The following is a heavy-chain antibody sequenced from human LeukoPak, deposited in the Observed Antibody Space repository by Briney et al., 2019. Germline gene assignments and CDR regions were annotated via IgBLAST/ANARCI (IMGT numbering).Heavy chain of an antibody. V-gene: IGHV4-31*03. J-gene: IGHJ4*02. CDR1: GGSISSGGYS. Sequence: SETLSLTCTVSGGSISSGGYSWSWIRQHPGKGLEWIGYIYYSGSTYYNPSLKSRVTISVDTSKNQFSLKLSSVTAADTAVYYCARAPSSGFFDYWGQGTLVTVSS. D-gene: IGHD6-19*01. CDR3: ARAPSSGFFDY. CDR2: IYYSGST.